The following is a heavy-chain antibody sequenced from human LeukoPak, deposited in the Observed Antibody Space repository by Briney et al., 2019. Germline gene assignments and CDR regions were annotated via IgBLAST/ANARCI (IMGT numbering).Heavy chain of an antibody. D-gene: IGHD3-10*01. CDR3: ASSMVTTDAFDI. Sequence: PTETLSLTCTVPGGSISSYYWSWIRQPPGKGLEWIGYIYYSGSTNYNPSLKSRVTISVDTSKNQFSLKLSSVTAADTAVYYCASSMVTTDAFDIWSQGTMVTVSS. CDR1: GGSISSYY. J-gene: IGHJ3*02. CDR2: IYYSGST. V-gene: IGHV4-59*01.